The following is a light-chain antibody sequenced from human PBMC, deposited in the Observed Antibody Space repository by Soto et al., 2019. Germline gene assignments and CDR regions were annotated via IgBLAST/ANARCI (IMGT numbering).Light chain of an antibody. Sequence: DIQMTQSPSSLSASVGGRVTITCRASQDINNFLAWFQQKPGKAPKPLIYSASSLQAGVPSRFSGSGSGTHFTLTISSLQPEDFATYFCLQYDRFPATFGGGTRVDIE. CDR1: QDINNF. CDR2: SAS. CDR3: LQYDRFPAT. V-gene: IGKV1-16*01. J-gene: IGKJ4*01.